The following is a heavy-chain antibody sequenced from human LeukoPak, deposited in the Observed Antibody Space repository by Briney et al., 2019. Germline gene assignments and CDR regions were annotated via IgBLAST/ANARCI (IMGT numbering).Heavy chain of an antibody. Sequence: SETLSLTCTVSGGSISSYYWSWLRQPPGKGLEWVGYIYYSGSTNYNPSLKSRVTISVGTSKNQFSLKLSSVTAADTAVYYCARDWGAAAGYNWFDPGGQGTLVTVSS. CDR2: IYYSGST. V-gene: IGHV4-59*01. CDR3: ARDWGAAAGYNWFDP. J-gene: IGHJ5*02. CDR1: GGSISSYY. D-gene: IGHD6-13*01.